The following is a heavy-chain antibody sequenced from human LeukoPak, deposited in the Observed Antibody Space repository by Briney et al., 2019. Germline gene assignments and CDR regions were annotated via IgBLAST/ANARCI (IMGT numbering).Heavy chain of an antibody. CDR3: ARGSVGYYYYYGMDV. CDR1: GFTFSRYG. Sequence: PGRSLRLSCAASGFTFSRYGMHWVRQAPGKGLEWVAVISYDGSNKYYADSVKGRFTISRDNAKNSLYLQMNSLRAEDTAVYYCARGSVGYYYYYGMDVWGQGTTVTVSS. D-gene: IGHD2-15*01. V-gene: IGHV3-30*03. J-gene: IGHJ6*02. CDR2: ISYDGSNK.